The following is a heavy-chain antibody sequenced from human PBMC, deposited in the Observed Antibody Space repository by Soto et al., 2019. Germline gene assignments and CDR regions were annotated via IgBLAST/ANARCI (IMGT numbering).Heavy chain of an antibody. J-gene: IGHJ6*02. D-gene: IGHD6-13*01. CDR1: GFTFRSFG. CDR3: ATDVGQQLVLNYGMDV. Sequence: QVQLVESGGGVIQPGTSLSLSCGSSGFTFRSFGMYWVRQAPGKGLEWVAVVSYDGNHKYYADSVKGRFTVSRDNAKNMLYLQMSSLRGEDTAVYYCATDVGQQLVLNYGMDVWGQGTTVTVSS. V-gene: IGHV3-30*03. CDR2: VSYDGNHK.